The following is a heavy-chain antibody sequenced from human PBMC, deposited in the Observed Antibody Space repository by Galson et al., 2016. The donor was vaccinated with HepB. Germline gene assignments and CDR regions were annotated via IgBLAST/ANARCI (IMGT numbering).Heavy chain of an antibody. CDR1: GFTFTDYY. CDR2: VSGTGGYT. V-gene: IGHV3-11*05. J-gene: IGHJ4*02. D-gene: IGHD1-26*01. CDR3: ARESGTYLN. Sequence: SLRLSCAASGFTFTDYYINWIRQAPGKGLEWVSHVSGTGGYTKYADSVRGRFTISRDNAKNSVYLQMNSLRVEDTAMYYCARESGTYLNWGQGILVTVSS.